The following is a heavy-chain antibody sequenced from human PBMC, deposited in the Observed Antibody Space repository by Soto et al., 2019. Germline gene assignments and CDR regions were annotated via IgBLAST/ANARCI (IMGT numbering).Heavy chain of an antibody. CDR2: IYHSGST. J-gene: IGHJ4*02. Sequence: QLQLQESGSGLVKPSQTLSLTCAVSGGSISSGGYSWSWIRQPPGKGLEWIGYIYHSGSTYYNPSLKSRVTISVDRSKNQFPLKLSSVTAADTAVYYCARVSYYDSSGYVDYWGQGTLVTVSS. CDR3: ARVSYYDSSGYVDY. CDR1: GGSISSGGYS. V-gene: IGHV4-30-2*01. D-gene: IGHD3-22*01.